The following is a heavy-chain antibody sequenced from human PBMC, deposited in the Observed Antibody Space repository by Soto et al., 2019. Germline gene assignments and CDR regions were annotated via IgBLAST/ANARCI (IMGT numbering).Heavy chain of an antibody. CDR2: VIPLFGTP. CDR3: ATEGDIVGATARRGFED. Sequence: QVQLEQSGAEVRKPGSSVKVSCKASGGTFTSYAISWVRRAPGQGLEWIGGVIPLFGTPDYAQKFEGRVTITADESTSTAYLELKTLGSEDTALYYRATEGDIVGATARRGFEDWGQGTLVTVSS. V-gene: IGHV1-69*01. D-gene: IGHD1-26*01. CDR1: GGTFTSYA. J-gene: IGHJ4*02.